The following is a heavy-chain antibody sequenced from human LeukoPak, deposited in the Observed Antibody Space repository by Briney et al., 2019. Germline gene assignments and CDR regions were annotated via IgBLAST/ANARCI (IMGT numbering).Heavy chain of an antibody. Sequence: ASVKVSCQASGYSFTSNYIHWVRQAPGQGLEWMGMIYPRDGSTSYAQKFQGRVTVTRDTSTSTVHMELSGLGSEDTAVYYCARDQEAFDYWGQGTLVTVSS. CDR3: ARDQEAFDY. J-gene: IGHJ4*02. V-gene: IGHV1-46*01. CDR2: IYPRDGST. CDR1: GYSFTSNY.